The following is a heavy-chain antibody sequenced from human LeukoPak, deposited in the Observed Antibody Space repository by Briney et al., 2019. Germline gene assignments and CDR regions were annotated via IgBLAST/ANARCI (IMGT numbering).Heavy chain of an antibody. Sequence: PSETLSLTCTVSGGSISSYYWSWIRQPPGKGLEWIGYIYYSGSTNYNPSLKSRVTISVATSKNQFSLKLSSVTAADTAVYYCASMSSGYYSGAFDIWGQGTMVTVSS. V-gene: IGHV4-59*01. D-gene: IGHD3-22*01. CDR1: GGSISSYY. J-gene: IGHJ3*02. CDR2: IYYSGST. CDR3: ASMSSGYYSGAFDI.